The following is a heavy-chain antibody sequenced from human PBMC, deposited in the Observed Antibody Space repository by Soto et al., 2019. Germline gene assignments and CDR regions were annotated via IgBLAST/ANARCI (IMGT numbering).Heavy chain of an antibody. V-gene: IGHV4-39*01. D-gene: IGHD6-19*01. CDR1: GGSISSSSYY. Sequence: PSETLSLTCTVSGGSISSSSYYWGWIRQPPGKGLEWIGSIYYSGSTYYNPSLKSRVTISVDTSKNQFSLKLSSVTAADTAVYYCARYAVAGRIYYYYGMDVWGQGTTVTVSS. CDR3: ARYAVAGRIYYYYGMDV. J-gene: IGHJ6*02. CDR2: IYYSGST.